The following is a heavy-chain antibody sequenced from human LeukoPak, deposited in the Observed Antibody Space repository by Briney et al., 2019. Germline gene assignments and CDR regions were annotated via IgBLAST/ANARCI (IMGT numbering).Heavy chain of an antibody. Sequence: ASVKVSCKXSGGTFSSYTISWVRQAPGQGLEWMGRINPNSGGTNYAQKFQGRVTMTRDTSISTAYMELSRLRSDDTAVYYCAREGRGWFGELSPSYYYYYMDVWGKGTTVTVSS. CDR1: GGTFSSYT. D-gene: IGHD3-10*01. J-gene: IGHJ6*03. V-gene: IGHV1-2*06. CDR2: INPNSGGT. CDR3: AREGRGWFGELSPSYYYYYMDV.